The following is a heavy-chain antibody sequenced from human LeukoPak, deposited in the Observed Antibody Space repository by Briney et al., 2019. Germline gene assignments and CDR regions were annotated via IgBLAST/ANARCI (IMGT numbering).Heavy chain of an antibody. CDR2: IWYDGSNE. V-gene: IGHV3-33*06. Sequence: PGGSLRLACAASGFTFNTYGMHWVRQAPGKGLEWVAIIWYDGSNEYYADSVKGRFNISRDNSKNTLYMQKNSLRAEDRAVYYCAKDHSPVTIDRGGYFDYWGQGTLVTVSS. CDR3: AKDHSPVTIDRGGYFDY. CDR1: GFTFNTYG. D-gene: IGHD4-17*01. J-gene: IGHJ4*02.